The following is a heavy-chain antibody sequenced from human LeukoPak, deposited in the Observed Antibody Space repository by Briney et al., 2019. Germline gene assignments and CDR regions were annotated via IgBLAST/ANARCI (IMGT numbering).Heavy chain of an antibody. CDR1: GGTFSSYA. Sequence: SVKVSCKASGGTFSSYAISWVRQAPGQGLEWMGRIIPILGIANYAQKFQGRVTITADKSTSTAYMELSSLRSEDTAVYYCARDGIPLSRGLTNWFDPWGQGTLVTVSS. CDR2: IIPILGIA. CDR3: ARDGIPLSRGLTNWFDP. D-gene: IGHD4/OR15-4a*01. V-gene: IGHV1-69*04. J-gene: IGHJ5*02.